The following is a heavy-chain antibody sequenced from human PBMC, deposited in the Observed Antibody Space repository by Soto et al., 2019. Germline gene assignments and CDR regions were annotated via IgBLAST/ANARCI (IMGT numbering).Heavy chain of an antibody. Sequence: SETLSLTCTVSGGSISSYYWSWIRQPAGKGLEWIGRIFSSGSTSFNPSLESRVAMSVDTSKNHFSLNLSSVTAADMAVYYCAREGSYSAYNFAHGIQLWSFDFWGQGALVTVSS. V-gene: IGHV4-4*07. D-gene: IGHD5-12*01. J-gene: IGHJ4*02. CDR2: IFSSGST. CDR1: GGSISSYY. CDR3: AREGSYSAYNFAHGIQLWSFDF.